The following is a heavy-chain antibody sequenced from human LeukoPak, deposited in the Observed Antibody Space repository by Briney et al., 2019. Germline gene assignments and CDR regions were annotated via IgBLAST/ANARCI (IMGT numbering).Heavy chain of an antibody. CDR3: ARGLPIAAAGTVDY. Sequence: SETLSLTCTVSGYSISSGYYWGWIRQPPGKGLEWIGSIYHSGSTYYNPSLKSRVTISVDTSKNQFSLKLSSVTAADTAVYYCARGLPIAAAGTVDYWGQGTLVTVSS. D-gene: IGHD6-13*01. CDR1: GYSISSGYY. J-gene: IGHJ4*02. V-gene: IGHV4-38-2*02. CDR2: IYHSGST.